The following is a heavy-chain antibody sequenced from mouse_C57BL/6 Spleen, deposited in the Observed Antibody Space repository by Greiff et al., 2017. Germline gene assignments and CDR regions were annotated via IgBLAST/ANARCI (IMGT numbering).Heavy chain of an antibody. J-gene: IGHJ4*01. D-gene: IGHD2-3*01. CDR1: GFTFSDYG. Sequence: EVKLMESGGGLVKPGGSLKLSCAASGFTFSDYGMHWVRQAPEKGLEWVAYISSGSSTIYYADTVKGRFTISRDNAKNTLFLQMTSLRSEDTAMYYCARVFYDGYAMDYWGQGTSVTVSS. CDR3: ARVFYDGYAMDY. V-gene: IGHV5-17*01. CDR2: ISSGSSTI.